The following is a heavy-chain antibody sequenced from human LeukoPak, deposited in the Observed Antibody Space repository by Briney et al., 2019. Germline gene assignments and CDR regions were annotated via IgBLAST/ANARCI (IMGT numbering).Heavy chain of an antibody. D-gene: IGHD1-26*01. V-gene: IGHV4-4*07. J-gene: IGHJ4*02. CDR1: GGSISSYY. Sequence: PSETLSLTCTVSGGSISSYYWTWLRQPAGKGLEWIGRIYPSGSTNYNPSLKSRVTMSVDTSKNQFSLKLNSVTAADTAAYYCARENSGSYRQFDYWGQGTLVTVSS. CDR2: IYPSGST. CDR3: ARENSGSYRQFDY.